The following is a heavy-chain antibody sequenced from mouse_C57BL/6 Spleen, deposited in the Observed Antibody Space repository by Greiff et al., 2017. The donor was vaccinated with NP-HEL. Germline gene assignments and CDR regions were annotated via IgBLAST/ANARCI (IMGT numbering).Heavy chain of an antibody. Sequence: VHVKQSGAELVRPGASVKLSCTASGYTFKDDYMHWVKQRPEQGLEWIGWIDPGNGGTEYTSKFKGKATLTADTSSNTAYLQLSSLTSEDTAVYYCTYPYGSSYGFADWGKGTLVTVSA. J-gene: IGHJ3*01. CDR2: IDPGNGGT. CDR1: GYTFKDDY. CDR3: TYPYGSSYGFAD. V-gene: IGHV14-4*01. D-gene: IGHD1-1*01.